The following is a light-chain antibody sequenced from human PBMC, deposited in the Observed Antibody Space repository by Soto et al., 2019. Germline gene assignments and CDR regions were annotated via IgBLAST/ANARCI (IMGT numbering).Light chain of an antibody. V-gene: IGKV3-20*01. CDR2: GAS. J-gene: IGKJ5*01. CDR1: QSVSSSY. CDR3: QKHGSSSIP. Sequence: EIVLTQSPGNLSLSPGERATLSCRASQSVSSSYLAWYQQKPGQAPRLLIYGASSTATGIPDMFSGSGSGTDITITISRLEPEDFAVYYCQKHGSSSIPFGEGTRLEI.